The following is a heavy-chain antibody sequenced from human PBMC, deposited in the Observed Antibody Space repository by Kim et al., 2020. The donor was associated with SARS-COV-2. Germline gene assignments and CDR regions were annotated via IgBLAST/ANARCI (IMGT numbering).Heavy chain of an antibody. D-gene: IGHD3-10*01. V-gene: IGHV3-23*01. CDR3: AKLMVRGVIINPTCFDY. J-gene: IGHJ4*02. Sequence: VKGRFTNSRDNSKNTLYLQMNSLRAEDTAVYYCAKLMVRGVIINPTCFDYWGQGTLVTVSS.